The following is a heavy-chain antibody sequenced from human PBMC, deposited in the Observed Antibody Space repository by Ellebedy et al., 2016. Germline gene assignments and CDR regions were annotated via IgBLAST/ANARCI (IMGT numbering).Heavy chain of an antibody. CDR3: VPSFKGHYYAMDV. V-gene: IGHV2-5*04. CDR2: IYWDDDK. Sequence: SGPTLVXPTQTLTLTCTFSGFSLSTSGVGVGWIRQPPGKALEWLALIYWDDDKRYSPSLKSRLIITKDTSKNQVVLKMTNVDPLDKGTYYCVPSFKGHYYAMDVWGQGTTVTVSS. J-gene: IGHJ6*02. CDR1: GFSLSTSGVG. D-gene: IGHD3-16*02.